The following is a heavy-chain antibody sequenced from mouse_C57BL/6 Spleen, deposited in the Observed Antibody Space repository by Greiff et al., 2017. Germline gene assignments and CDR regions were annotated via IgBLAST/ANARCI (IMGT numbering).Heavy chain of an antibody. CDR2: ISSGSSTI. D-gene: IGHD2-4*01. CDR3: ARDYDRGDYYAMDY. CDR1: GFTFSDYG. Sequence: EVQLVESGGGLVKPGGSLKLSCAASGFTFSDYGMHWVRQAPEKGLEWVAYISSGSSTIYYADTVKGRFTISRDNAKNTLFLQMTSLRSEDTAMYYCARDYDRGDYYAMDYWGQGTSVTVSS. V-gene: IGHV5-17*01. J-gene: IGHJ4*01.